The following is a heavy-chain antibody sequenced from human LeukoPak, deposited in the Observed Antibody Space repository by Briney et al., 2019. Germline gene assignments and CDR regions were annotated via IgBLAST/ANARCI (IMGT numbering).Heavy chain of an antibody. CDR1: GYTLTSYD. CDR2: MNPNSGNT. V-gene: IGHV1-8*01. D-gene: IGHD3-9*01. CDR3: ARGPYYDILTGVYYYAMDV. J-gene: IGHJ6*02. Sequence: ASVRVSCKASGYTLTSYDINWVRQAAGQGLEWMGWMNPNSGNTGYAQKFQGRVTMTRNTSISTAYMELSSLRSEDTAVYYCARGPYYDILTGVYYYAMDVWGQETTVTVSS.